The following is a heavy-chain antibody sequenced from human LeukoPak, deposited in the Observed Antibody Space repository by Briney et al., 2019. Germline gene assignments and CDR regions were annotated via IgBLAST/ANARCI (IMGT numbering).Heavy chain of an antibody. J-gene: IGHJ6*03. CDR1: GGTFSSYA. CDR2: IIPIFGTA. Sequence: KVSFKASGGTFSSYAISWVRQAPGQGLEWMGGIIPIFGTANYAQKFQGRVTITADKSTSTAYMELSSLRSEDTAVYYCAGGYSGYDYYYYYYMDVWGKGTTVTVSS. CDR3: AGGYSGYDYYYYYYMDV. V-gene: IGHV1-69*06. D-gene: IGHD5-12*01.